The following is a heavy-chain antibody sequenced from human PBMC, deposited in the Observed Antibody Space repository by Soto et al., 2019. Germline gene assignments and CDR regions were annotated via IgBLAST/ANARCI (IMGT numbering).Heavy chain of an antibody. V-gene: IGHV3-66*01. Sequence: PGGSLRLSCAASGFTVSSNYMSWVRQAPGKGLEWVSVIYSGGSTYYADSVKGRFTISRDNSKNTLYLQMNSLRAEDTAVYYCARDSAGINFDYWGQGTLVTVSS. CDR3: ARDSAGINFDY. CDR1: GFTVSSNY. D-gene: IGHD6-13*01. CDR2: IYSGGST. J-gene: IGHJ4*02.